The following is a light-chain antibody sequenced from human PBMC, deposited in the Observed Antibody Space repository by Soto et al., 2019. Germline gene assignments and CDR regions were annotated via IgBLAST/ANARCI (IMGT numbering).Light chain of an antibody. CDR1: QSVSRNY. J-gene: IGKJ2*01. V-gene: IGKV3-20*01. Sequence: EIVLTQSPGTLSLSPGERATLSCRASQSVSRNYLAWYQQKPGQAPRLLIYGASSGATGIPDRFSGSVSGTAFTLTISRLEPEDFAVYYCQQYGSPPYTFGQATKLEIK. CDR2: GAS. CDR3: QQYGSPPYT.